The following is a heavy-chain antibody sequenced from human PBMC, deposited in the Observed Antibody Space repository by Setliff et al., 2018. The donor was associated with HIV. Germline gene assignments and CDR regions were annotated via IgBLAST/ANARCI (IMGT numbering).Heavy chain of an antibody. CDR2: IYYTGTT. CDR1: SGVSGGAISSHY. V-gene: IGHV4-59*11. Sequence: PSETLSLTCTVSGVSGGAISSHYWNWIRQPPGKGLEWIGYIYYTGTTKNNPSLTSRVTMSIDTSKNQFSLKLSSVTAADTAVYYCARGLWFGGSYWFDPWGQGTLVTVSS. CDR3: ARGLWFGGSYWFDP. D-gene: IGHD3-10*01. J-gene: IGHJ5*02.